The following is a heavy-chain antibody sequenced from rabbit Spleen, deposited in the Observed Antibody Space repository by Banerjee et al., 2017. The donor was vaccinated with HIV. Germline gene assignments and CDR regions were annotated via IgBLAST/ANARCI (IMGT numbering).Heavy chain of an antibody. V-gene: IGHV1S47*01. CDR2: IDLVFGSI. J-gene: IGHJ4*01. D-gene: IGHD1-1*01. CDR1: GFDFSKYG. Sequence: QEQLEESGGGLVKPEGSLTLTCKASGFDFSKYGVSWVRQAPGKGLEWIGYIDLVFGSIYYATWANGRFTISSHNAQNTLYLQLSSLTAADTATYFCVRGASSSGYYSLWGPGTLVTVS. CDR3: VRGASSSGYYSL.